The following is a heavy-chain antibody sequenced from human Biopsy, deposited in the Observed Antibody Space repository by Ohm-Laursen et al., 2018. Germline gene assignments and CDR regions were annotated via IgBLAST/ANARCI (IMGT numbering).Heavy chain of an antibody. D-gene: IGHD3-22*01. Sequence: SETLSLTCTVSGDSISSYDWSWIRQPPGKGLERIGYAYYTGSTDYNPTLQSRVTISVDTSKNHFTVRLRSVTPADTAIYYCARDRGYYSDRTVPGCFDLWGRGTLVTVSS. CDR1: GDSISSYD. CDR2: AYYTGST. V-gene: IGHV4-59*01. J-gene: IGHJ2*01. CDR3: ARDRGYYSDRTVPGCFDL.